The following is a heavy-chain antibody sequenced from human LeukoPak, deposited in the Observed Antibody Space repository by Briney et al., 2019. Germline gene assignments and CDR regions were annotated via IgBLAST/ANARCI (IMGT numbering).Heavy chain of an antibody. V-gene: IGHV5-51*01. CDR2: IYPDDSDT. CDR1: GYTFSSYW. CDR3: VRSASLQPLET. D-gene: IGHD1-14*01. J-gene: IGHJ4*02. Sequence: GESLKISCKGSGYTFSSYWTAWVRQMPEKGLEWMGIIYPDDSDTRYSPSFQGQVTISADKSINTAYLHWSSLQASDTAVYYCVRSASLQPLETWGQGTLVTVSS.